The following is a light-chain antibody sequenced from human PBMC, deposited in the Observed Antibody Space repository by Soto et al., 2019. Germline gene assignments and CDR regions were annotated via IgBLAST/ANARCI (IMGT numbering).Light chain of an antibody. V-gene: IGLV7-46*01. CDR1: TGAVTNGHY. CDR3: LLSYNGPYV. CDR2: DTT. J-gene: IGLJ1*01. Sequence: QAVGTQEPSLTVSPGGTATLTCGSSTGAVTNGHYPYWFQQKPGQAPRTLIYDTTNRHSWTPARFSGSLLGGKAALTLSGAQPEDEAEYYCLLSYNGPYVFGTGTKVTVL.